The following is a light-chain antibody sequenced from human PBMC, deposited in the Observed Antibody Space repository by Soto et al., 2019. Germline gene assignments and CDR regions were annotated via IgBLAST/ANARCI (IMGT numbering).Light chain of an antibody. CDR3: QQYESLLWT. Sequence: EVVSTQSPGTLSLSPGERATLSCRASETISSSHLAWYQQTPGQAPRLLLYRSSTRATGIPDRFSGSGSGTDFTLTISRLEPADAAVYYCQQYESLLWTFGQGTKLEIK. CDR1: ETISSSH. V-gene: IGKV3-20*01. CDR2: RSS. J-gene: IGKJ1*01.